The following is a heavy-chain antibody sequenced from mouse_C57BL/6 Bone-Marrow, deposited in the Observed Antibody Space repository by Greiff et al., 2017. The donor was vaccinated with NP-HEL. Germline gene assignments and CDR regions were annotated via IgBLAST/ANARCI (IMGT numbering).Heavy chain of an antibody. D-gene: IGHD3-2*02. J-gene: IGHJ4*01. CDR3: ARWLTGQLRLLYAMDY. Sequence: VQLQQSGAELVKPGASVKMSCKASGYTFTSYWITWVKQRPGQGLEWIGDIYPGSGSTNYNEKFKSKATMTVDTSSSTGYMQLISLTSEDSAVYYFARWLTGQLRLLYAMDYWGQGTSVTVSS. CDR2: IYPGSGST. V-gene: IGHV1-55*01. CDR1: GYTFTSYW.